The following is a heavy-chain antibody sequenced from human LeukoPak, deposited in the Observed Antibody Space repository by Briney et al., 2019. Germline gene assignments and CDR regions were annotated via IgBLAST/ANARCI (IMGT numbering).Heavy chain of an antibody. CDR1: GFTFSSYE. Sequence: GSLRLSCAASGFTFSSYEMNWVRQAPGKGLEWVSAISGSGGSTYYADSVKGRFTISRDNSKNTLYLQMNSLRAEDTAVYYCAREVPGIAAAGTDYWGQGTLVTVSS. V-gene: IGHV3-23*01. J-gene: IGHJ4*02. CDR3: AREVPGIAAAGTDY. D-gene: IGHD6-13*01. CDR2: ISGSGGST.